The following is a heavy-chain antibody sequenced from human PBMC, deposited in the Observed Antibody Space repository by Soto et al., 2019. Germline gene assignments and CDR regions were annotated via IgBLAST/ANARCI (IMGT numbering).Heavy chain of an antibody. D-gene: IGHD3-3*01. Sequence: GGSLRLSCAASGFTFSSYWMHWVRQAPGKGLVWVSRIKSDGSSTSYAGSVKGRFTISRDNAKNTLYLQMNSLRAEDTAVYYCARSGTIFGNYYYYYMDVWGKGTTVTVSS. V-gene: IGHV3-74*01. CDR1: GFTFSSYW. CDR3: ARSGTIFGNYYYYYMDV. CDR2: IKSDGSST. J-gene: IGHJ6*03.